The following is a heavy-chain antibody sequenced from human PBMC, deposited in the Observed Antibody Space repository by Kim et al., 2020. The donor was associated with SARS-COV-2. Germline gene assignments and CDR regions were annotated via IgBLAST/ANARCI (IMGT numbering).Heavy chain of an antibody. CDR3: AREEEAYYDSSGYYYVWFDP. J-gene: IGHJ5*02. D-gene: IGHD3-22*01. V-gene: IGHV3-11*05. CDR1: GFSFSDYY. Sequence: GGSLRLSCAASGFSFSDYYMRWIRQAPGKGLEWVSYISSSGSYTNYADSVKGRFTISRDNAKNSLFLQMNSLRAEDTAVHYCAREEEAYYDSSGYYYVWFDPWGQGTLVTVSS. CDR2: ISSSGSYT.